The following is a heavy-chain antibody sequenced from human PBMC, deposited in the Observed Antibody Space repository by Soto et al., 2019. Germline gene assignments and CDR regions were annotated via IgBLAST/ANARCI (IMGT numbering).Heavy chain of an antibody. D-gene: IGHD6-13*01. CDR3: ARGGLQHALDV. CDR1: GFTFSNYW. CDR2: VNNDGTDT. J-gene: IGHJ6*02. V-gene: IGHV3-74*03. Sequence: EVQLVESGGGLVQPGGSLRLSCAASGFTFSNYWLYWVRQAPGKGLVWVSRVNNDGTDTTHADSVKGRFTISRDNAENTLYLQANSLRAEDTGVYYCARGGLQHALDVWGQGSTVTVSS.